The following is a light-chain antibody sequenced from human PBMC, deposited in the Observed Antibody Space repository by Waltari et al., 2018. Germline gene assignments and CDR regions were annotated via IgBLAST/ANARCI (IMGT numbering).Light chain of an antibody. CDR2: WAS. CDR1: QSVLYSSNNKNY. CDR3: QQYLSWYT. Sequence: DIVMTQSPDSLAVSLGERATINCKSSQSVLYSSNNKNYFDWYQQKPGQPPKLLIYWASTRESGVPDRFSGSGSGTEFTLTISNLQSEDFAVYYCQQYLSWYTFGQGTKLEIK. J-gene: IGKJ2*01. V-gene: IGKV4-1*01.